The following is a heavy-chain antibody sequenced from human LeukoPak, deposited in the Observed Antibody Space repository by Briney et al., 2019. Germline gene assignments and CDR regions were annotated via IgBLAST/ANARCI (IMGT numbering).Heavy chain of an antibody. J-gene: IGHJ4*02. CDR3: AKVKGYYGSGSYSHFDY. V-gene: IGHV3-30*18. CDR1: GFTFSSYG. Sequence: GGSLRLSCAASGFTFSSYGMHWVRQAPGKGLEWVAVISYDGSSKYYADSVKGRFTISRDNSKNTLYLQMNSLRAEDTAVYYCAKVKGYYGSGSYSHFDYWGQGTLVTVSS. D-gene: IGHD3-10*01. CDR2: ISYDGSSK.